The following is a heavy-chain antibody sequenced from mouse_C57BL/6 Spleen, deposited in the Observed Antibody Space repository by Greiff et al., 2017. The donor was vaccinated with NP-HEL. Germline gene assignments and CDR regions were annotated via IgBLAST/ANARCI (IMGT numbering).Heavy chain of an antibody. V-gene: IGHV5-4*03. CDR2: ISDGGSYT. D-gene: IGHD2-2*01. Sequence: EVKLQESGGGLVKPGGSLKLSCAASGFTFSSYAMSWVRQTPEKRLEWVATISDGGSYTYYPDNVKGRFTISRDNAKNNLYLQMSHLKSEDTAMYYCARGGLRLVDWYFDVWGTGTTVTVSS. CDR1: GFTFSSYA. CDR3: ARGGLRLVDWYFDV. J-gene: IGHJ1*03.